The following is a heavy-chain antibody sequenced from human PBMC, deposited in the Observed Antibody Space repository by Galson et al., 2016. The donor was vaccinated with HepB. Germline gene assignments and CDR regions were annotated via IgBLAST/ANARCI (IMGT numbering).Heavy chain of an antibody. CDR2: MSHDGSNK. V-gene: IGHV3-30*04. D-gene: IGHD3-10*01. CDR3: ARDIVRGIKGVYYYHYMDV. Sequence: SLRLSCAASEFTFSSYAMHWVRQAPGKGLGWVAVMSHDGSNKYYADSVKGRFTISRDNSKNTLSLQMNSLRVEDTAVYYCARDIVRGIKGVYYYHYMDVWGKGTTVTVSS. CDR1: EFTFSSYA. J-gene: IGHJ6*03.